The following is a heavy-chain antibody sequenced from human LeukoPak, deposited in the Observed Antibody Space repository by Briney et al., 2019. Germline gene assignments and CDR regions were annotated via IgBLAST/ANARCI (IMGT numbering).Heavy chain of an antibody. CDR1: GYSFINYW. D-gene: IGHD6-6*01. J-gene: IGHJ6*02. V-gene: IGHV5-51*01. Sequence: GESLKISCKGSGYSFINYWIGWVRQMPGKGLEWMGIIHPGDSDTRYSPSFQGQVTISADKSISTAYLQWSSLKASDTAMYYCARQKSSIAPMSLYYYGMDVWGQGTTVTVSS. CDR3: ARQKSSIAPMSLYYYGMDV. CDR2: IHPGDSDT.